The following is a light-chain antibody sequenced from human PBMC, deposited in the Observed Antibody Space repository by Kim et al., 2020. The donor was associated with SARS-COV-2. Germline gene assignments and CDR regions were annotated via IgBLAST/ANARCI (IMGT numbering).Light chain of an antibody. V-gene: IGKV1-39*01. CDR2: AAS. Sequence: ASVGYRGTLTCRATQNIYSHLNLYVHKPGGAPSLLIYAASTLQTGVPSRFSGSGYGTDFTLTITSLHPEDFATYYCQQTYSTPQTFGQGTKVDIK. CDR3: QQTYSTPQT. CDR1: QNIYSH. J-gene: IGKJ1*01.